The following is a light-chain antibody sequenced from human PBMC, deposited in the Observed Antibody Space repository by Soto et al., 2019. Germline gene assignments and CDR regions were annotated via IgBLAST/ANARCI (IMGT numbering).Light chain of an antibody. Sequence: QSALTQPPSASGSPGQSVTISCTGTSSDVGGYNYVSWYQQHPGKAPKLMIHEVTKRPSGVPDRFSGSKSGNTASLTVSGLQTEDEADYYCSSYAGNNNVVFGGGTKVTVL. V-gene: IGLV2-8*01. CDR1: SSDVGGYNY. CDR2: EVT. CDR3: SSYAGNNNVV. J-gene: IGLJ2*01.